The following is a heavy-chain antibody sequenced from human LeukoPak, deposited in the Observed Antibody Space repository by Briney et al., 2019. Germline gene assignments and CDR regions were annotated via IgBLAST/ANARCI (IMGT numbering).Heavy chain of an antibody. J-gene: IGHJ4*02. V-gene: IGHV3-21*01. CDR1: GFTFSSYS. CDR3: ARVSCSGGSCSYYFGF. D-gene: IGHD2-15*01. CDR2: ISSSSSYI. Sequence: PGGSLRLSCAASGFTFSSYSMNWVRQAPGKGLEWVSSISSSSSYIYYADSVKGRFTISRDNAKNSLYLQMNSLRAEDTAVYYCARVSCSGGSCSYYFGFWGQGTLVTVSS.